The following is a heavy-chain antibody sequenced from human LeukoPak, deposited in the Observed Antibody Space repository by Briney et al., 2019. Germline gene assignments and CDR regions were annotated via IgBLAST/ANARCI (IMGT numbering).Heavy chain of an antibody. CDR2: ISYDGSNK. J-gene: IGHJ4*02. Sequence: GGSLRLSCAASGFTFSSYGMHWARQAPGKGLEWVAVISYDGSNKYYADSVKGRFTISRDNSKNTLYLQMNSLRAEDTAVYYCAKDRYCSSTRCYGDFDYWGQGTLVTVSS. V-gene: IGHV3-30*18. CDR3: AKDRYCSSTRCYGDFDY. CDR1: GFTFSSYG. D-gene: IGHD2-2*01.